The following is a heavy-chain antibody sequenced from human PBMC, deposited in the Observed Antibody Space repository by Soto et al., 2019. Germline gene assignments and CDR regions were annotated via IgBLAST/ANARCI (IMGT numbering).Heavy chain of an antibody. CDR1: GGSISSGGYY. CDR3: ARFTFGGVHHYFDY. D-gene: IGHD3-16*01. Sequence: QVQLQESGPGLVKPSQTLSLTCTVSGGSISSGGYYWSWIRQHPGKGLEWIGYIYYCGSTYYNPSLKSRVTISVDTSKNQFSLKLRSVTAADTAVYYCARFTFGGVHHYFDYWGQGTLVTVSS. CDR2: IYYCGST. J-gene: IGHJ4*02. V-gene: IGHV4-31*03.